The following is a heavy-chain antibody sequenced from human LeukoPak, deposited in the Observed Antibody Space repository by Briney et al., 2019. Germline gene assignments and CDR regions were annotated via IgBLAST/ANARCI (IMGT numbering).Heavy chain of an antibody. V-gene: IGHV4-31*03. CDR1: GGSISSGGYY. J-gene: IGHJ4*02. Sequence: SQTLSLTCTVSGGSISSGGYYWSWIRPHPGKGVERIGYVYYSGSTYYKPTPKGRFTISVDTSKNKCSLKLSSVTAADTAVYHCARDRPPLDYWAQGTLVTVSS. CDR2: VYYSGST. CDR3: ARDRPPLDY.